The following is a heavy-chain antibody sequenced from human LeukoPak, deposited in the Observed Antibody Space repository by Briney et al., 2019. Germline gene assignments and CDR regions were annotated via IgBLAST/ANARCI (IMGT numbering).Heavy chain of an antibody. CDR3: AKYTSIAAAGSNWYNWFDP. CDR1: GVPFDDYA. V-gene: IGHV3-9*03. D-gene: IGHD6-13*01. CDR2: ISWVGART. Sequence: GRSFRPSCAAPGVPFDDYAMDWVRHAQGKGLGWVCIISWVGARTGYAHSVKGRFNLSRDPAKNSLYLQMNSLRAEDMALDYCAKYTSIAAAGSNWYNWFDPWGQGTLVTVSS. J-gene: IGHJ5*02.